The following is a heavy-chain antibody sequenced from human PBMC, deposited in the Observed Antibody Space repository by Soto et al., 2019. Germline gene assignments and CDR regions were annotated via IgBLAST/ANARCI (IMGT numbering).Heavy chain of an antibody. Sequence: PGGSLRLSCAASGFTFSSYAMHWVRQAPGKGLEWVAVISYDGSNKYYADSVKGRFTISRDNSKNTLYLQMNSLRAEDTAVYYCARDLLALTVAYYGMDVWGQGATVTVSS. CDR3: ARDLLALTVAYYGMDV. J-gene: IGHJ6*02. CDR2: ISYDGSNK. V-gene: IGHV3-30-3*01. CDR1: GFTFSSYA. D-gene: IGHD4-17*01.